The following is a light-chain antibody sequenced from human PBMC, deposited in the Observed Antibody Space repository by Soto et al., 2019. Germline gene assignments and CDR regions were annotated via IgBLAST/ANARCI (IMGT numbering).Light chain of an antibody. CDR2: DVT. V-gene: IGLV2-11*01. J-gene: IGLJ2*01. Sequence: QSALTQPRSVSGSPGQSVTISCTGTSNDVGAYNSVSWYQQNPGRAPKLMIYDVTMRPSGVPGRFSGSKSGNTASLTISGLQPEDEADYYCCSYAGSHTAFGGGTKLTVL. CDR3: CSYAGSHTA. CDR1: SNDVGAYNS.